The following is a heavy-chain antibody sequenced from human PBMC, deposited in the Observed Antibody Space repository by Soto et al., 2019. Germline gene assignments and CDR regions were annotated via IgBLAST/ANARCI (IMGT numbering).Heavy chain of an antibody. J-gene: IGHJ4*02. Sequence: QVQLVQSGAEVRKPGSSVKVSCKASGGTFSRHAISWVRQAPGQGLEWMGGIIPIFGTANHAQKFQGRVTIIADESTSTVYIELSSLRSEETAMYYCARGWGYDSNDYYYAYWGQGTLVIVSS. D-gene: IGHD3-22*01. V-gene: IGHV1-69*01. CDR3: ARGWGYDSNDYYYAY. CDR2: IIPIFGTA. CDR1: GGTFSRHA.